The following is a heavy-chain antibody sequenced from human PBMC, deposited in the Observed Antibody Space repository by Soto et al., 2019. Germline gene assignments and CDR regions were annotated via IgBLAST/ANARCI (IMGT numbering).Heavy chain of an antibody. V-gene: IGHV1-46*01. CDR1: GYTFTSYY. CDR3: AREGHCSSTSCSTLFDY. D-gene: IGHD2-2*01. Sequence: ASLKVSCKASGYTFTSYYMHWVRQAPGQGLEWMGIINPSGGSTSYAQKFQGRVTMTRDTSTSTVYMELSSLRSEDTAVYYCAREGHCSSTSCSTLFDYWGQGTLVTVSS. J-gene: IGHJ4*02. CDR2: INPSGGST.